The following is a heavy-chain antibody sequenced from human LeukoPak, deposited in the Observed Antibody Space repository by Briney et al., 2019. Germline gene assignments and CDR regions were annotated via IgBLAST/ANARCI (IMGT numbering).Heavy chain of an antibody. CDR1: GFTFSSHN. Sequence: GGSLRLSCAASGFTFSSHNMNWVRQAPMKGLEWVSSICTDGSYIYYADSVQGRFTISRDNAKKLLYLQMNSLTAEDTAVYYFARKMKTGDRVGTFDIWGQGTMVTVSS. D-gene: IGHD1-1*01. J-gene: IGHJ3*02. CDR3: ARKMKTGDRVGTFDI. V-gene: IGHV3-21*01. CDR2: ICTDGSYI.